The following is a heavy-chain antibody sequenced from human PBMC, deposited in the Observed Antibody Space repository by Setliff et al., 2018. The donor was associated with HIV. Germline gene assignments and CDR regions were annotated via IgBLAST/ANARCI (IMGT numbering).Heavy chain of an antibody. V-gene: IGHV4-34*01. CDR1: GGSLRGYC. CDR2: INDSGDT. D-gene: IGHD3-10*01. Sequence: SETLSLTCAVYGGSLRGYCWTWIRQSPEKGLEWIGEINDSGDTKYNPSLMSRLSMSVEKSKNEFSLKVTSLTAADTAVYFCTRGPARRYPRSTVYGLWGQGTPVTVSS. J-gene: IGHJ1*01. CDR3: TRGPARRYPRSTVYGL.